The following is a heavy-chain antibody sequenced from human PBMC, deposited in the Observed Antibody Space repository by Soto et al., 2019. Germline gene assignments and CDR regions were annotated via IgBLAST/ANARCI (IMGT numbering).Heavy chain of an antibody. CDR3: TTDLSVNYDFWSAYLYYYYGMDV. CDR1: GFTFSNAW. J-gene: IGHJ6*02. Sequence: PGGSLRLSCAASGFTFSNAWMSWVRQAPGKGLEWVGRIKSKTDGGTTDYAAPVKGRFTISRDDSKNTLYLQMNSLKTEDTAVYYCTTDLSVNYDFWSAYLYYYYGMDVWGQGTTVTVSS. D-gene: IGHD3-3*01. V-gene: IGHV3-15*01. CDR2: IKSKTDGGTT.